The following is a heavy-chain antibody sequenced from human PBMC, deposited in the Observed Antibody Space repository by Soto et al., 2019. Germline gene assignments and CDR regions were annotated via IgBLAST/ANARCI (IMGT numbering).Heavy chain of an antibody. Sequence: SLTCAISGDSVSSNSATWNWIRQSPSRGLQWLGRTYYRSKWFHDYAVSVESRITFNPDTSKNQFSLQLISVTPEDTAVYYCARSITGSAYFDYWGQGTLVTVSS. CDR1: GDSVSSNSAT. V-gene: IGHV6-1*01. D-gene: IGHD3-10*01. J-gene: IGHJ4*02. CDR3: ARSITGSAYFDY. CDR2: TYYRSKWFH.